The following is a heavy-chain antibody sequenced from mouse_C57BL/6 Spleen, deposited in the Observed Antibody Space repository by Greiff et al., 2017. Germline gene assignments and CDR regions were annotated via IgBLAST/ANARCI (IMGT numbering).Heavy chain of an antibody. Sequence: VQLQQSGPELVKPGASVKISCKASGYAFRSSWMNWVKQRPGKGLEWIGRIYPGDGDTNYNGKFKGKATLTADKSSSTAYMQLRSLTSEDSAVYFCAREDSSGPWFAYWGQGTLVTVSA. J-gene: IGHJ3*01. CDR1: GYAFRSSW. CDR2: IYPGDGDT. CDR3: AREDSSGPWFAY. V-gene: IGHV1-82*01. D-gene: IGHD3-2*02.